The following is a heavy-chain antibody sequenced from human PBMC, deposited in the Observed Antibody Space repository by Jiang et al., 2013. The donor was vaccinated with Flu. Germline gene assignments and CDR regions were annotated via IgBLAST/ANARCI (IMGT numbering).Heavy chain of an antibody. CDR2: IYPGDSDT. CDR1: GYTFGSFW. J-gene: IGHJ2*01. V-gene: IGHV5-51*01. Sequence: LKISCKASGYTFGSFWIAWVRQMPGKGLEWMGIIYPGDSDTRYSPSFQGQVTISADRSISTAYLQWSSLKASDTAVYYCARLGVVALRDSHFAFWGRGTLVTVSS. CDR3: ARLGVVALRDSHFAF. D-gene: IGHD2-21*01.